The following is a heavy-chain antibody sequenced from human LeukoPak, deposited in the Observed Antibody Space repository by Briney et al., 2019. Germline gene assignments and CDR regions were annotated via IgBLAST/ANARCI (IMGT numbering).Heavy chain of an antibody. CDR1: GFTFSSYS. CDR2: ISSSSSYI. J-gene: IGHJ5*02. Sequence: ETGGSLRLSCAASGFTFSSYSMNWVRQAPGKGLEWVSSISSSSSYIYYADSVKGRFTISRDNAKNSLYLQMNSLRADDTAVYYCARGVDSSSLKWFDPWGQGTLVTVSS. D-gene: IGHD6-13*01. CDR3: ARGVDSSSLKWFDP. V-gene: IGHV3-21*01.